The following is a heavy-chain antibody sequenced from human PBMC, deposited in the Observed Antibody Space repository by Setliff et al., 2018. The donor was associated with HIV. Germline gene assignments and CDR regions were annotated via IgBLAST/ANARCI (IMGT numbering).Heavy chain of an antibody. Sequence: SETLSLTCSVSGGSVGSGSYYWSWIRQSPGKGLEWLGYIYYGGSTDYNPALKNRVAISVDTSRNRVSLKLNSVTAADTAIYYCARLGDYDSSGYSWFDYWGQGTLVTVSS. CDR3: ARLGDYDSSGYSWFDY. CDR1: GGSVGSGSYY. J-gene: IGHJ4*02. CDR2: IYYGGST. D-gene: IGHD3-22*01. V-gene: IGHV4-61*01.